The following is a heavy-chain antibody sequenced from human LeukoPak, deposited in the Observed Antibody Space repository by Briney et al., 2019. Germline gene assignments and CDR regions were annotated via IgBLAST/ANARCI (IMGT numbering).Heavy chain of an antibody. CDR1: GYNFTGYY. J-gene: IGHJ4*02. D-gene: IGHD3-16*01. CDR3: ARVRYRLAETYIDY. V-gene: IGHV1-2*02. CDR2: INPNSRGT. Sequence: ASVKVSCKASGYNFTGYYMQWVRQAPGHGLEWMGWINPNSRGTNYAQKFQGRVTMTRDTSISTAYMELSRLRSDDTAVYYCARVRYRLAETYIDYWGQGTLVTVSS.